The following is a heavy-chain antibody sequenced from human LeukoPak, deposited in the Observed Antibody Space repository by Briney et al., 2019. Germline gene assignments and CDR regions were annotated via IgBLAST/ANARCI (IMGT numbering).Heavy chain of an antibody. CDR3: ARDIDILTGLDY. CDR1: GYTFTSYD. V-gene: IGHV1-8*01. J-gene: IGHJ4*02. Sequence: GASVKVSCKASGYTFTSYDINWVRQATGQGPEWMGWMNPNSGNTGYAQKFQGRVTMTRNTSISTAYIELSSLRSEDTAVYYCARDIDILTGLDYWDQGTLVTVSS. CDR2: MNPNSGNT. D-gene: IGHD3-9*01.